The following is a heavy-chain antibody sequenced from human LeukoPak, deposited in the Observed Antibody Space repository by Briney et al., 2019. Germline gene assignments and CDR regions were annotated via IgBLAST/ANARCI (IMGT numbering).Heavy chain of an antibody. CDR3: ARGGQDIVVEDAFDI. Sequence: GASVKVSCKASGYTFTGYYMHWVRQAPGQGLEWMGWINPNSGGTNYARKFQGRVTMTRDTSISTAYMELSRLRSDDTAVYYCARGGQDIVVEDAFDIWGQGTMVTVSS. J-gene: IGHJ3*02. CDR1: GYTFTGYY. V-gene: IGHV1-2*02. D-gene: IGHD2-15*01. CDR2: INPNSGGT.